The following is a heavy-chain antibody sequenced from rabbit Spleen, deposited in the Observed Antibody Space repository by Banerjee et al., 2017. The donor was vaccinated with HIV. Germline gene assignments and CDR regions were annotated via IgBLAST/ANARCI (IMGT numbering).Heavy chain of an antibody. CDR2: INGDNSGST. Sequence: QEQLAESGGGLVQPEGSLTPTCTASGFSFSNSHYMCRVRQAPGKGLEWIACINGDNSGSTYYASWAKGRFTISKTSSTTVTLQMTSLTAADTATCFCARDLDGVIGWNFGWWGPGTLVTVS. V-gene: IGHV1S45*01. D-gene: IGHD4-1*01. CDR1: GFSFSNSHY. CDR3: ARDLDGVIGWNFGW. J-gene: IGHJ6*01.